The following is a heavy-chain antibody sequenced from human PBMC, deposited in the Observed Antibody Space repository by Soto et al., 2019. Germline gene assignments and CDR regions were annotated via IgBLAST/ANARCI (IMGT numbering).Heavy chain of an antibody. J-gene: IGHJ5*02. CDR3: ARQDHSGSGWFDT. V-gene: IGHV3-30*04. Sequence: GGSLRLSCAASGFTFSSYAIHWVRQAPGKGLEWAAVTSYDGRKKYYADSMKGRFTISRDNSKNTLYLQMNSLRADDTAVYYCARQDHSGSGWFDTWGQGTLVTVS. D-gene: IGHD3-22*01. CDR1: GFTFSSYA. CDR2: TSYDGRKK.